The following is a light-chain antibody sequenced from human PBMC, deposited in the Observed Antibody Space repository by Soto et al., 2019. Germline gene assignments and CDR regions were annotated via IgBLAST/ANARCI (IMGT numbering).Light chain of an antibody. CDR2: GAS. CDR3: HQYDNWPPVT. J-gene: IGKJ3*01. Sequence: EIVMTQSPATLSVSPGERATLSCRASQSININLAWYQQKPGQAPRLLIYGASTRATGIPARFSGSGSGTEFTLTISSLQSEDFAIYYCHQYDNWPPVTFGPGTKVDIK. CDR1: QSININ. V-gene: IGKV3-15*01.